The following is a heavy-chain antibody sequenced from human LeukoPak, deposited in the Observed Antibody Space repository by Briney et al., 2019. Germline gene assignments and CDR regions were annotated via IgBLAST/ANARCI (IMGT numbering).Heavy chain of an antibody. D-gene: IGHD4-23*01. CDR1: GGSISSDLYS. Sequence: SQTLSLTCAVSGGSISSDLYSWSWIRQPPGKGLEWIGYSDHKGNTYYNPSLKSRATVSVDRSKNLFSLKLSSVTAADTAVYFCARDSSHGANSWGPIFDIWGQGAVVTVSS. J-gene: IGHJ3*02. V-gene: IGHV4-30-2*01. CDR2: SDHKGNT. CDR3: ARDSSHGANSWGPIFDI.